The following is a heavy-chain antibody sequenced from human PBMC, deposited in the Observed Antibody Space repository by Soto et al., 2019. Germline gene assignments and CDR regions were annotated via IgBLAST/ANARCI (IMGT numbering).Heavy chain of an antibody. Sequence: QVQLVQSGAEVKKPGASVKVSCKASGYTFTSYDINWVRQATGQGLEWMGWMNPNSGNTGYAQKFQGRVTMTRNTSISTAYMDLSSLRSEDTAVYYCARERSAAGTGWFDHWCQGTLVTVSS. CDR2: MNPNSGNT. V-gene: IGHV1-8*01. CDR1: GYTFTSYD. CDR3: ARERSAAGTGWFDH. J-gene: IGHJ5*02. D-gene: IGHD6-13*01.